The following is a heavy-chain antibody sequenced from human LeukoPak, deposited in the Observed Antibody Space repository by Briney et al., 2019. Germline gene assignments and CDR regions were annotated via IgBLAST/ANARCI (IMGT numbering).Heavy chain of an antibody. CDR3: AREGGPYRPLDY. CDR1: GGSISNTNW. CDR2: SNLQGST. Sequence: SGTLSLTCCVSGGSISNTNWWTWVRHPPGRGLEWMGESNLQGSTNYNPSLTSRVAISVDKSANHISLKLTSVTAADTAVYYCAREGGPYRPLDYSGQGTLVTVAS. J-gene: IGHJ4*02. V-gene: IGHV4-4*02.